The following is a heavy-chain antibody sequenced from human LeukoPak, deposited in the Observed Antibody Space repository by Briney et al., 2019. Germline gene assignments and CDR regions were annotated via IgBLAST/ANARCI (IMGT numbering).Heavy chain of an antibody. V-gene: IGHV4-4*02. CDR3: ASGVLWFGELLPWFGP. CDR1: GGSISSSNW. J-gene: IGHJ5*02. Sequence: SETLSLTCAVSGGSISSSNWWSWVRQPPGKGLEWIGEIYHSGSTNYNPSLKSRVTISVDKSKNQFSLKLSSVTAADTAVYYCASGVLWFGELLPWFGPWGQGTLVTVSS. D-gene: IGHD3-10*01. CDR2: IYHSGST.